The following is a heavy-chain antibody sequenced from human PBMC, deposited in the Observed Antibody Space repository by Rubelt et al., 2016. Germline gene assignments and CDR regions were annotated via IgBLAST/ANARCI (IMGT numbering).Heavy chain of an antibody. J-gene: IGHJ4*02. D-gene: IGHD2-15*01. CDR3: PRGGYCSGGSCYSWDY. V-gene: IGHV3-21*01. CDR2: ISSSSNYI. Sequence: PGGSLRLSCAASGFTFSIYSVNWVRQAPGKGLEWVSSISSSSNYIYYADSVKGRFTLSRANTKNSLYLQINSLRVEDTAVYYCPRGGYCSGGSCYSWDYWGQGTLVTVSS. CDR1: GFTFSIYS.